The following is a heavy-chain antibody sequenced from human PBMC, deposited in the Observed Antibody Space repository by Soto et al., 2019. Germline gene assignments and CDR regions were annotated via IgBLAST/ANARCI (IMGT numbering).Heavy chain of an antibody. CDR1: GYSLTSYW. CDR3: ARVGYCSGGSCNYYYYGMDV. Sequence: GESLKISCKGSGYSLTSYWISWVRQMPGKGLEWMGRIDPSDSYTNYSPSFQGHVTISADKSISTAYLQWSSLKASDTAMYYCARVGYCSGGSCNYYYYGMDVWGQGTTVTVSS. CDR2: IDPSDSYT. D-gene: IGHD2-15*01. V-gene: IGHV5-10-1*01. J-gene: IGHJ6*02.